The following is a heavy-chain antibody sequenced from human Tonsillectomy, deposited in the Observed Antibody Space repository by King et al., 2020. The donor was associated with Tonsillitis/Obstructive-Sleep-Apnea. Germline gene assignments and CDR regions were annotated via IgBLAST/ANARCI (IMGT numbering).Heavy chain of an antibody. CDR1: GGVIISYY. Sequence: VQLQESGPGLVKPSETLSLTCKVSGGVIISYYWSWIRQSPGRGLEWIGHIYYTGNTNYIPSLKSRVTMSVDTSKNQFSLRLSSVTAADTAVYYCARGRIAARPPNWFDPWGQGTLVTVSS. D-gene: IGHD6-6*01. J-gene: IGHJ5*02. V-gene: IGHV4-59*01. CDR2: IYYTGNT. CDR3: ARGRIAARPPNWFDP.